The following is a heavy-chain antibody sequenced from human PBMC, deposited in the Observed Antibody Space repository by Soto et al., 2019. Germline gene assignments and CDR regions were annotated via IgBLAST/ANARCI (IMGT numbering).Heavy chain of an antibody. CDR3: ARDSDSSGYYFYYGMDV. J-gene: IGHJ6*02. V-gene: IGHV3-66*01. CDR1: GFTVSSNY. CDR2: IYSGGST. D-gene: IGHD3-22*01. Sequence: EVQLVESGGGLVQPGGSLRLSCAASGFTVSSNYMSWVRQAPGKGLEWGSVIYSGGSTYYADSVKGRFTISRDNSKNTLYLQMNSLRAEDTAVYYCARDSDSSGYYFYYGMDVWGQGTTVTVSS.